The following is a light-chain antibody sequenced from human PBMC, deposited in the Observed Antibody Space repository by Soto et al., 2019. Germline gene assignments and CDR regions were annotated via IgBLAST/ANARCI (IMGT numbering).Light chain of an antibody. V-gene: IGKV3-15*01. Sequence: EIVMTQSPATLSVSPGERVTLSCRASQSVNNNLAWYQQKPGQAPRLLIYGASTRATGIPARFSGSGSGTDFTLTISRLEPEDFAVYYCQQFSSYPLTFGGGTKVDIK. CDR2: GAS. CDR1: QSVNNN. CDR3: QQFSSYPLT. J-gene: IGKJ4*01.